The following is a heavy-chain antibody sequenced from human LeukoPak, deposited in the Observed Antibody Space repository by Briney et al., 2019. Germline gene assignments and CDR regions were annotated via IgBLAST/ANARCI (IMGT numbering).Heavy chain of an antibody. Sequence: ASVKVSCQASGCTFTSYGISSMRQATGQGLEWMGWISAYNGNTNYAQKLQGRVTMPTDTSTSTAYMELRSLRSDDTAVYYCARERYASSSSDYWGQGTLVTVSS. J-gene: IGHJ4*02. CDR2: ISAYNGNT. V-gene: IGHV1-18*01. D-gene: IGHD6-6*01. CDR1: GCTFTSYG. CDR3: ARERYASSSSDY.